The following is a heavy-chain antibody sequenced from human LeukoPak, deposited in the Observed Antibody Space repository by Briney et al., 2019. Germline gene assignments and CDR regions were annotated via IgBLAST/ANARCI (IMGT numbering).Heavy chain of an antibody. D-gene: IGHD4-11*01. CDR3: ARSEINDYSRY. Sequence: SETLSLTCAVYGGSFSGYYWSWIRQPPGKGLEWIGEINHSGSTNYNPSLKSRVTISVDTSKNQFSLKVSSVTAADTAVYYCARSEINDYSRYWGQGTPVTVSS. CDR1: GGSFSGYY. J-gene: IGHJ4*02. V-gene: IGHV4-34*01. CDR2: INHSGST.